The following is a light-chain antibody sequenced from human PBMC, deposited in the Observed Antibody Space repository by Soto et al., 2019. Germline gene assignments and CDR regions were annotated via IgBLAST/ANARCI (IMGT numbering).Light chain of an antibody. CDR2: WAS. J-gene: IGKJ5*01. V-gene: IGKV4-1*01. CDR3: KQHHSTPLA. CDR1: QSVLSSSNSKNY. Sequence: VITHCPYTVAGPLGQRATITCTPSQSVLSSSNSKNYLAWYQQKAGQPPKLLIYWASTRESGVPDRFSGSGSGTDFTLTISRLQAEEVAVYYCKQHHSTPLAFGQGTRLDIK.